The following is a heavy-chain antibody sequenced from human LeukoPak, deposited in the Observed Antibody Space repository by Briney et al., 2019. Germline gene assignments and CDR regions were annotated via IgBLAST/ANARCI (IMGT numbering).Heavy chain of an antibody. CDR3: ASSGWLLED. V-gene: IGHV3-7*01. CDR2: IKQDGSEK. J-gene: IGHJ4*02. D-gene: IGHD6-19*01. Sequence: PGGSLRLSCAASGITFNYWMSWVRQAPGKGLEWVANIKQDGSEKNYVDSVKGRFTISRDNAKNSLYLQMNSLRAEDTAVYYCASSGWLLEDWGQGTLVTVSS. CDR1: GITFNYW.